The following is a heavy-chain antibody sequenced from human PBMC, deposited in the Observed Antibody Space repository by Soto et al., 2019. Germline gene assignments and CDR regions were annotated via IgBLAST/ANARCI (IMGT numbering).Heavy chain of an antibody. CDR1: GFTFSDHY. D-gene: IGHD4-17*01. CDR2: TRNKANSYTT. V-gene: IGHV3-72*01. CDR3: ARVDYGDYAYYFDY. J-gene: IGHJ4*02. Sequence: EVQLVESGGGLVQPGGSLRLSCAASGFTFSDHYMDWVRQAPGKGLEWVGRTRNKANSYTTEYAASVKGRVTISRDDSKNSLYLQMNSLKTEDTAVYYCARVDYGDYAYYFDYWGQGTLVTVSS.